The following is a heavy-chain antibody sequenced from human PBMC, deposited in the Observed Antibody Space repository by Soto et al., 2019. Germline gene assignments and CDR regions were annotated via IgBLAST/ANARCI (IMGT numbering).Heavy chain of an antibody. V-gene: IGHV3-30*04. CDR2: ISKDGSHK. CDR3: ARSRSGAVADSFDF. J-gene: IGHJ4*02. D-gene: IGHD3-10*01. CDR1: GFSFSRYA. Sequence: QVQVVESGGGMVEPGRSLRLSCAASGFSFSRYAIHWVRQAPGKGLVWVAVISKDGSHKYYLEPVKGRFTISRDNSKNILSLHMNSLTHEDTAVYYCARSRSGAVADSFDFWGQGTLVTVSS.